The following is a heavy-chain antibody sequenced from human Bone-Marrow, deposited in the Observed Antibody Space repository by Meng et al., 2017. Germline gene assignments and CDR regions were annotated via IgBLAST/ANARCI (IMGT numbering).Heavy chain of an antibody. CDR1: GFTFKDYG. CDR3: AKQDNSEWYYVDY. D-gene: IGHD3-22*01. CDR2: VLYDGSDK. Sequence: QVRLVESGGGVVQPGRSLRLSCAASGFTFKDYGMHWVRQAPGKGLEWVAFVLYDGSDKFYADSVKGRFTISRDNSKNTLSLQMDSLRAEDTAVYYCAKQDNSEWYYVDYWGQGTLVTVSS. J-gene: IGHJ4*02. V-gene: IGHV3-30*18.